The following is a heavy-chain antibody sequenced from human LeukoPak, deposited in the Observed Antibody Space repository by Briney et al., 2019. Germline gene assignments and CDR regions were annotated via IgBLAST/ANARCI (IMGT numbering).Heavy chain of an antibody. D-gene: IGHD1-1*01. V-gene: IGHV3-21*01. CDR2: ISSSSSYI. CDR3: AREKASTTGTTDYDY. CDR1: GFTFSSYS. Sequence: GGSLRLSCAASGFTFSSYSMNWVRQAPGKGLEWVSSISSSSSYIYYADSVKGRFTISRDNAKNSLFLQMNSLRAGDTAVYYCAREKASTTGTTDYDYWGQGTLVTVSS. J-gene: IGHJ4*02.